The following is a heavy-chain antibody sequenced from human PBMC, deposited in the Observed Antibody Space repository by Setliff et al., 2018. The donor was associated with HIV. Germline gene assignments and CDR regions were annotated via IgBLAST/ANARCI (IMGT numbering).Heavy chain of an antibody. D-gene: IGHD2-2*01. J-gene: IGHJ4*02. CDR1: GFTFSIYG. CDR3: ARDSSSCYALVD. CDR2: ISSSSSTI. Sequence: PGGSLRLSCAASGFTFSIYGMNWVRQAPGEGLEWVSYISSSSSTIYYADSVKGRFTISRDNAGDSLYLQRNSLRVEDTAVYFCARDSSSCYALVDWGQGTLVTVSS. V-gene: IGHV3-48*01.